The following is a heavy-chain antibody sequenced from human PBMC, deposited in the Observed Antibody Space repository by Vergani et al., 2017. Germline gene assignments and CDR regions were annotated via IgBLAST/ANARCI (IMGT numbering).Heavy chain of an antibody. V-gene: IGHV3-21*01. CDR1: GFTFSSYS. CDR3: ARDRMITFXGVIAYYYYYGMDV. Sequence: EVQLVESGGGLVKPGGSLRLSCAASGFTFSSYSMNWVRQAPGKGLEWVSSISSSSSYIYYADSVKGRFTISRDNAKNSLYLQMNSLRAEDTAVYYCARDRMITFXGVIAYYYYYGMDVWGQGTTVTVSS. J-gene: IGHJ6*02. D-gene: IGHD3-16*02. CDR2: ISSSSSYI.